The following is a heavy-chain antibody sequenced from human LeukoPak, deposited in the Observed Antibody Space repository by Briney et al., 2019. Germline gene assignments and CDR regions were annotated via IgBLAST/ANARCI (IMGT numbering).Heavy chain of an antibody. J-gene: IGHJ6*03. CDR2: ISSSSSTI. V-gene: IGHV3-11*04. D-gene: IGHD3-3*01. CDR1: GFTFSDYY. CDR3: ARTTAGDLEWLPQPYYYYYMDV. Sequence: GGSLRLSCAASGFTFSDYYMSWIRQAPGKGLEWVSYISSSSSTIYYADSVKGRFTISRDNAKNSLYLQMNSLRAEDTAVYYCARTTAGDLEWLPQPYYYYYMDVWGKGTTVTVSS.